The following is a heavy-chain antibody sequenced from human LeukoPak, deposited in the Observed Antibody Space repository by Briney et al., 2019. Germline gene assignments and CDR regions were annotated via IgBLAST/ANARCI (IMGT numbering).Heavy chain of an antibody. Sequence: SETLSLTCTVSGGSISSSSYYWGWIRQPPGKGPEWIGSIYYSGSTYYNPSLKSRVTISVDTSKNQFSLKLSSVTAADTAVYYCATELGDWFDPWGQGTLVTVSS. CDR3: ATELGDWFDP. D-gene: IGHD3-10*01. CDR1: GGSISSSSYY. V-gene: IGHV4-39*07. J-gene: IGHJ5*02. CDR2: IYYSGST.